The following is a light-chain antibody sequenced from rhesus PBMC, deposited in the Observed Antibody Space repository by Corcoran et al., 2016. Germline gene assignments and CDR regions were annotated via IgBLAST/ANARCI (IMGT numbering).Light chain of an antibody. V-gene: IGKV2S2*01. CDR1: QSLLHSNGNTY. Sequence: DIVMTQTPLSLPVTPGDPASISCRSSQSLLHSNGNTYLDWYLQKPGQSPRLLIYKVTNRESGVPDRFSGSGSGTDFTLKSSRVEPEDVGGYYCMQSTKDPYSFGQGTKVEIK. CDR3: MQSTKDPYS. CDR2: KVT. J-gene: IGKJ2*01.